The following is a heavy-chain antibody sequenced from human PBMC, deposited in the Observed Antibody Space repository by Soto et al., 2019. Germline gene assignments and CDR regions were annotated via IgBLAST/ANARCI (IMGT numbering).Heavy chain of an antibody. CDR3: ARDRDGDILTGLDAFDI. D-gene: IGHD3-9*01. CDR1: GFTVSSNY. V-gene: IGHV3-66*01. J-gene: IGHJ3*02. CDR2: IYSGGST. Sequence: GGSLRLSCAASGFTVSSNYMSWVRQAPGKGLEWVSVIYSGGSTYYAGSVKGRFTISRDNSKNTLYLQMNSLRAEDTAVYYCARDRDGDILTGLDAFDIWGQGTMVTVSS.